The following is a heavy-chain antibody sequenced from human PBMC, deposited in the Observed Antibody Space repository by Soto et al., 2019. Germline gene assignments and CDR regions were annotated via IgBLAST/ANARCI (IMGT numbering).Heavy chain of an antibody. CDR3: ARLDYGGNSVRNSYYYYYYGMDV. CDR2: IYYSGST. J-gene: IGHJ6*02. D-gene: IGHD4-17*01. CDR1: GGSISSSSYY. V-gene: IGHV4-39*01. Sequence: SETLSLTCTVSGGSISSSSYYWGWIRQPPGKGLEWIGSIYYSGSTYYNPSLKSRVTISVDTSKNQFSLKLSSVTAADTAVYYCARLDYGGNSVRNSYYYYYYGMDVWGQGTTVTVSS.